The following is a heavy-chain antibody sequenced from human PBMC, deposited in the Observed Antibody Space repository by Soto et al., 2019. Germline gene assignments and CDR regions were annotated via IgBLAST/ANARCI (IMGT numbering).Heavy chain of an antibody. CDR1: GVSFNNNG. CDR3: ARVLYYGSGSYSPYGMYV. D-gene: IGHD3-10*01. CDR2: VSPPFRKS. J-gene: IGHJ6*02. V-gene: IGHV1-69*01. Sequence: QVQLVQSGAEVKKPGSSVKVSCKTSGVSFNNNGIGWVRQAPGHGLEWMGGVSPPFRKSTYARKFQGRISITADASTGTVNMELSSLTSEDTAQYYCARVLYYGSGSYSPYGMYVWGQGTKVTVSS.